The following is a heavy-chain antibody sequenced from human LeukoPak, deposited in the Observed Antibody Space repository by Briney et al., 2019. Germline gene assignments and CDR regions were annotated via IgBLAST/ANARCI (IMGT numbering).Heavy chain of an antibody. CDR3: ARGHCSGGSCYSDAFDI. J-gene: IGHJ3*02. V-gene: IGHV4-59*01. CDR1: GGSISSYY. Sequence: PSETLSLTCTVSGGSISSYYWSWIRQPPGKGLEWLGYIYYSGSTNYNPSLKSRVTISVDTSKNQFSLKLSSVTAADTAVYYCARGHCSGGSCYSDAFDIWGQGTMVTVSS. D-gene: IGHD2-15*01. CDR2: IYYSGST.